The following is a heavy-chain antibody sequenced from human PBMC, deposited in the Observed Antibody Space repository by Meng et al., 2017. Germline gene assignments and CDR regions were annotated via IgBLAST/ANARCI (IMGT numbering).Heavy chain of an antibody. CDR1: GFTFSSYA. Sequence: GESLKISCAASGFTFSSYAMSWVRQAPGKGLEWVSAISGSGGSTYHADSVKGRFTISRDNSKNTLYLQMNSLRAEDTAVYYCAKGYSSGRLDNWFDPWGQGTLVTVSS. D-gene: IGHD2-15*01. V-gene: IGHV3-23*01. CDR2: ISGSGGST. CDR3: AKGYSSGRLDNWFDP. J-gene: IGHJ5*02.